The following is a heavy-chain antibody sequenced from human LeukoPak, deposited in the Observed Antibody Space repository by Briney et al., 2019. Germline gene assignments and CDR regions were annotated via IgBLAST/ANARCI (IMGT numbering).Heavy chain of an antibody. J-gene: IGHJ6*03. Sequence: ASVKVSCKASGYTFTSYYMHWVRQAPGQGLEWMGVINPSGGTTSYAQKFQGRVTMTRDMSTSTVYMQLSSVRSEDTAVYYCARSRTSAAGPLYYYYYYMDVWGKGTTVTVSS. D-gene: IGHD6-13*01. CDR3: ARSRTSAAGPLYYYYYYMDV. CDR2: INPSGGTT. CDR1: GYTFTSYY. V-gene: IGHV1-46*01.